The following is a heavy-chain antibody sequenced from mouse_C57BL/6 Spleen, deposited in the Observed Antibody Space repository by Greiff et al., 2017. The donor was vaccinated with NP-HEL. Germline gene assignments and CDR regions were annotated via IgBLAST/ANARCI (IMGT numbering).Heavy chain of an antibody. Sequence: VQLQQSGAELVKPGASVKLSCTASGFNITDYYMPWVKQRTEQGLEWIGRIDPEDGGTKYAPKFQGKATITADTSSTTAYLQLSSLTSEDSAVYYCARNVTLYYGSSPCYMDYWGQGTSVTVSS. J-gene: IGHJ4*01. D-gene: IGHD1-1*01. CDR1: GFNITDYY. CDR2: IDPEDGGT. CDR3: ARNVTLYYGSSPCYMDY. V-gene: IGHV14-2*01.